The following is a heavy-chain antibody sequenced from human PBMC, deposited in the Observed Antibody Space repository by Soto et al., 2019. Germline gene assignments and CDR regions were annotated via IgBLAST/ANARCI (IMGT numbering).Heavy chain of an antibody. J-gene: IGHJ4*02. V-gene: IGHV3-21*01. D-gene: IGHD6-19*01. CDR2: ISGSSSYI. CDR3: ARDPIPVPMYYFDY. Sequence: GKGLEWVSSISGSSSYIYYADSVKGRFTISRDNAKNSLSLQMNSLRAEDTAVYFCARDPIPVPMYYFDYCGEGSLGT.